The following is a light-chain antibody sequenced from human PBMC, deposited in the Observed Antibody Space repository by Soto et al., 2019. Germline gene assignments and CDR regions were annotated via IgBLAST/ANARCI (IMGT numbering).Light chain of an antibody. V-gene: IGLV2-11*01. CDR3: CSYAGTYTLYV. Sequence: QSVLTQPRSVSGSPVQSVTISCTGTSSDVGAYNYVSWYQQHPGKAPKLMIYDVTKRPSGVPDRFSGSKSGNTASLTISGLQGEDEADYYCCSYAGTYTLYVFGTGTKVTVL. J-gene: IGLJ1*01. CDR1: SSDVGAYNY. CDR2: DVT.